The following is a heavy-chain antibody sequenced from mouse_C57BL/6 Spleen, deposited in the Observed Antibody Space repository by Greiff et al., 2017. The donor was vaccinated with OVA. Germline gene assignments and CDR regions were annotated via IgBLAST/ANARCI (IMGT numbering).Heavy chain of an antibody. J-gene: IGHJ2*01. D-gene: IGHD4-1*01. CDR2: INPNNGGT. Sequence: VQLQQSGPELVKPGASVKISCKASGYTFTDYYMNWVKQSHGKSLEWIGDINPNNGGTSYNQKFKGKATLTVDKSSSTAYMELRSLTSEDSAVYYCARGLLTGTYGHYWGQGTTLTVSS. CDR1: GYTFTDYY. CDR3: ARGLLTGTYGHY. V-gene: IGHV1-26*01.